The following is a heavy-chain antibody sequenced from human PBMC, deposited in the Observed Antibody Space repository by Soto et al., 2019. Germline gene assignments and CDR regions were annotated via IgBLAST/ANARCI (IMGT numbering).Heavy chain of an antibody. D-gene: IGHD3-10*01. V-gene: IGHV2-5*02. CDR3: AHNVFGELLYWFDP. Sequence: QITLKESGPTLVKPTQTLTLTCTFSGFSLSTSGVGVGWIRQPPGKALVWLALIYWEDDKRYSPSLKSRPTTTKDTSKNQVVLTITNMDPVDTAAYYCAHNVFGELLYWFDPWGHGTLVTVSS. CDR1: GFSLSTSGVG. J-gene: IGHJ5*02. CDR2: IYWEDDK.